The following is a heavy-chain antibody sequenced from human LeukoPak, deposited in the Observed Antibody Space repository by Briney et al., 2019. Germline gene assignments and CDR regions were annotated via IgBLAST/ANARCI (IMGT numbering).Heavy chain of an antibody. J-gene: IGHJ6*03. D-gene: IGHD1-14*01. CDR1: GGTFSSYS. CDR2: IIPIFGTA. Sequence: SVKVSCKASGGTFSSYSIIWVRQATGQGLEWMGGIIPIFGTANYAQKFQGRVTITADESTSTTYMELSSLRSEDTAVYYCARGYGNYYYYYYMDVWGKGTTVTVSS. V-gene: IGHV1-69*01. CDR3: ARGYGNYYYYYYMDV.